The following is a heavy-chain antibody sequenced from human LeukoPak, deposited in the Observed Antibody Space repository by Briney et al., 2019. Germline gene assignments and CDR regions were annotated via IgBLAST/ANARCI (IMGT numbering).Heavy chain of an antibody. CDR3: ARALIFRAAMDLDY. CDR1: GYTFTGYY. CDR2: INPNSGGT. J-gene: IGHJ4*02. V-gene: IGHV1-2*02. D-gene: IGHD2-2*01. Sequence: ASVTVSCKASGYTFTGYYMHWVRQAPGQGLEWMGWINPNSGGTNYAQKFQGRVTMTRDTSISTAYMELSRLRSDDTAVYYCARALIFRAAMDLDYWGQGTLVTVSS.